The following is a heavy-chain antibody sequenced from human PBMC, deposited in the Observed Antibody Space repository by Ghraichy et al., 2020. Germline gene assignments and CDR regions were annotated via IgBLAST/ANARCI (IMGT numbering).Heavy chain of an antibody. CDR3: VRSWIEMATITAFDY. J-gene: IGHJ4*02. D-gene: IGHD5-24*01. V-gene: IGHV3-21*01. CDR1: GFTFSSSN. CDR2: IGSSSRYI. Sequence: GGSLRLSCAASGFTFSSSNMNWVRQAPGKGLEWLSSIGSSSRYIYYADSVKGRFTISRDNAKHSLYLQMNSLRAEDTAVYYCVRSWIEMATITAFDYWGQGARVTGS.